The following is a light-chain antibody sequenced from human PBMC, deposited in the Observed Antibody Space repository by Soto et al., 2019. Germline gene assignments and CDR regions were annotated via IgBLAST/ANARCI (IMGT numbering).Light chain of an antibody. CDR3: QQSYSMTT. CDR1: QNIRNH. J-gene: IGKJ4*01. Sequence: DIQMTQSPSSLSASVGDRVTITCRASQNIRNHLNWYQQKPGKAPKLLIYTASNLQTGVPSRFSGSGSGTDFTLTNSSLQPEDFATYYCQQSYSMTTFGGGTKVEIK. CDR2: TAS. V-gene: IGKV1-39*01.